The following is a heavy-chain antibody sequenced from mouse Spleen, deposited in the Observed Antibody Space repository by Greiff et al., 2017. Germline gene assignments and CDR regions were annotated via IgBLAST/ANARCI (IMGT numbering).Heavy chain of an antibody. J-gene: IGHJ4*01. CDR2: ISSGGSYT. D-gene: IGHD1-1*01. CDR3: TRDGKDAMDY. Sequence: EVKLVESGGGLVKPGGSLKLSCAASGFTFSSYTMSWVRQTPEKRLEWVATISSGGSYTYYPDSVKGRFTISRDNAKNTLYLQMSSLKSEDTAMYYCTRDGKDAMDYWGQGTSVTVSS. V-gene: IGHV5-6-4*01. CDR1: GFTFSSYT.